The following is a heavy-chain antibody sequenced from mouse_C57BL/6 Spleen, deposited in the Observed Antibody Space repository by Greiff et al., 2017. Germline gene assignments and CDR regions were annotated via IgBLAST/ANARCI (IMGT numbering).Heavy chain of an antibody. CDR3: ARHRAEGYFDY. CDR1: GFTFSSYG. V-gene: IGHV5-6*02. Sequence: EVKLEESGGDLVKPGGSLKLSCAASGFTFSSYGMSWVRQTPDKRLEWVATISSGGSYTYYPDSVKGRFTISRDNAKNTLYLQMSSLKSEDTAMYYCARHRAEGYFDYWGQGTTLTVSS. J-gene: IGHJ2*01. D-gene: IGHD3-1*01. CDR2: ISSGGSYT.